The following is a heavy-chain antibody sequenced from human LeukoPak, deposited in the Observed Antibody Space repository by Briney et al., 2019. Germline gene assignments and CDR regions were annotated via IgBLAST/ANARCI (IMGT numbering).Heavy chain of an antibody. CDR2: ISWNSGSI. Sequence: PGRSLRLSCAASGFTFDDYAMHWVRHAPGKGLEWVSGISWNSGSIGYADSVKGRFTISRDNAKNSLYLQMNSLRAEDTALYYCAKDKGLWSGYSYYYYYGMDVWGQGTTVTVSS. J-gene: IGHJ6*02. CDR1: GFTFDDYA. CDR3: AKDKGLWSGYSYYYYYGMDV. D-gene: IGHD3-3*01. V-gene: IGHV3-9*01.